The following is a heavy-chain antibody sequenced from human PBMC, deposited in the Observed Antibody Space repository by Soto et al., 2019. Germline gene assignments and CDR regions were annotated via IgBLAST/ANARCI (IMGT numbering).Heavy chain of an antibody. CDR2: IKSKTDGGTT. Sequence: SLRLSCAASGFTFSNAWMSWVRQAPGKGLEWVGRIKSKTDGGTTDYAAPVKGRFTISRDDSKNTLYLQMNSLKTDDTGVYYCIWESKFFSAWRWGLGTLVTVYS. J-gene: IGHJ4*02. D-gene: IGHD1-26*01. V-gene: IGHV3-15*01. CDR3: IWESKFFSAWR. CDR1: GFTFSNAW.